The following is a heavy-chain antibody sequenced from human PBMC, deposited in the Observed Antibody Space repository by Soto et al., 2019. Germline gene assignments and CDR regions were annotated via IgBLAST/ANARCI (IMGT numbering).Heavy chain of an antibody. D-gene: IGHD3-10*01. Sequence: SETLSLTCAVSGRSVSAAGYSWSWIRQPPGGGLEWIGYIYHSGTTLYNPSLKTRLTISLDRSDKRFSLTLNSMSAADTAVYYCARAQFYSGSGNYYNLMFDHWGQGTQVT. CDR2: IYHSGTT. CDR3: ARAQFYSGSGNYYNLMFDH. J-gene: IGHJ5*02. CDR1: GRSVSAAGYS. V-gene: IGHV4-30-2*01.